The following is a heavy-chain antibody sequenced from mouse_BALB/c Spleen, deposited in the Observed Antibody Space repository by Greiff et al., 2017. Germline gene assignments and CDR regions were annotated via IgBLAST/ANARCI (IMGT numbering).Heavy chain of an antibody. CDR3: TRDDGYFDY. Sequence: EVKLMESGGGLVQPGGSMKLSCVASGFTFSNYWMNWVRQSPEKGLEWVAEIRLKSNNYATHYAESVKGRFTISRDDSKSSVYLQMNNLRAEDTGIYYCTRDDGYFDYWGQGTTLTVSS. J-gene: IGHJ2*01. CDR1: GFTFSNYW. D-gene: IGHD2-3*01. V-gene: IGHV6-6*02. CDR2: IRLKSNNYAT.